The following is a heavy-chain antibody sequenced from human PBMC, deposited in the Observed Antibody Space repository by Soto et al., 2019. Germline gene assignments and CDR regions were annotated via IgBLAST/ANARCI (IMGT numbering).Heavy chain of an antibody. J-gene: IGHJ3*02. CDR1: GDSVSSNSAA. CDR2: TYYRSKWDN. V-gene: IGHV6-1*01. D-gene: IGHD3-16*02. CDR3: AREAMITFGGVIVIRGIDI. Sequence: SQTLSLTCAISGDSVSSNSAAWNWIRQSPSRGLEWLGRTYYRSKWDNDYAVSVKSRITINPDTSKNQFSLQLNSVTPEDTAVYYCAREAMITFGGVIVIRGIDIWGQGTMVTVSS.